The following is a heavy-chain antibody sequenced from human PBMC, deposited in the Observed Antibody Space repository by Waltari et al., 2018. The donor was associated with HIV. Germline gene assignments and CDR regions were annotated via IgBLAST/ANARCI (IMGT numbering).Heavy chain of an antibody. D-gene: IGHD3-16*01. Sequence: EVKLVESGGGLVKPGGSLRLSCAASGFTFSSYSKNWVRQAPGKGLEWVSSISSSSSYIYYADSVKGRFTISRDNAKNSLYLQMNSLRAEDTAVYYCARDFWGGYYYGMDVWGQGTTVTVSS. CDR1: GFTFSSYS. V-gene: IGHV3-21*01. CDR2: ISSSSSYI. CDR3: ARDFWGGYYYGMDV. J-gene: IGHJ6*02.